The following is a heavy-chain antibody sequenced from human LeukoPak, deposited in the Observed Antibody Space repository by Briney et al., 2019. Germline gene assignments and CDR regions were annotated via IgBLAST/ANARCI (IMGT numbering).Heavy chain of an antibody. Sequence: GGSLRLSCVATGFTFDRYVMSWVRQVPVKGLEWVSSIIGSGGTTYYADSVKGRFTISRDNSKNMVYLQMDTLRPEDTAVYYCARGTGRGGYNFENWGQGTLVTVSS. J-gene: IGHJ4*02. CDR1: GFTFDRYV. CDR3: ARGTGRGGYNFEN. V-gene: IGHV3-23*01. CDR2: IIGSGGTT. D-gene: IGHD3-16*01.